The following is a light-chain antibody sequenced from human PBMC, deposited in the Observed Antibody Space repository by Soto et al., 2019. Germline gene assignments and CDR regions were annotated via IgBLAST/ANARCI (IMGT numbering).Light chain of an antibody. CDR3: QQYNNWPRWT. CDR1: QSVSSN. V-gene: IGKV3-15*01. J-gene: IGKJ1*01. CDR2: GAS. Sequence: EIEMTQSPATLSVSPGERATLSCRASQSVSSNLAWYQQKPGQAPRLLIYGASTRATGIPARFSGSGSGTEFTLPISSMQPEDFAVYYCQQYNNWPRWTFGQGTKVDIK.